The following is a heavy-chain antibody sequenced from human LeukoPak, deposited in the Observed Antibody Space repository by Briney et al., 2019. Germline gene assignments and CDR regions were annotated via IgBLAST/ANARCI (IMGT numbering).Heavy chain of an antibody. CDR3: ARDAVDTANAV. Sequence: PGGSLRLSCTASGFTFSAYPMTWVRQAPGKGLEWVSYISGSGDIIYYADSVKGRFTISRDNAKNSLYLQMNSLRAEDTAVYYCARDAVDTANAVWGQGTTVTVSS. V-gene: IGHV3-48*04. J-gene: IGHJ6*02. CDR1: GFTFSAYP. CDR2: ISGSGDII. D-gene: IGHD5-18*01.